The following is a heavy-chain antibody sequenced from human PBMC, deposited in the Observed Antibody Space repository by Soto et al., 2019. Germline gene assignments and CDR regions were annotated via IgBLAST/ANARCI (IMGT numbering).Heavy chain of an antibody. J-gene: IGHJ4*02. Sequence: GGSLRLSCAASGFTFRSFGMHWVRQAPGKGLEWVAVISYDGSNKYYADSVKSRFTISRDNSKNTLYLQMNSLRAEDTAVYYCAKDHWYSSGPDYWGQGTLVTVSS. CDR1: GFTFRSFG. V-gene: IGHV3-30*18. CDR2: ISYDGSNK. CDR3: AKDHWYSSGPDY. D-gene: IGHD6-19*01.